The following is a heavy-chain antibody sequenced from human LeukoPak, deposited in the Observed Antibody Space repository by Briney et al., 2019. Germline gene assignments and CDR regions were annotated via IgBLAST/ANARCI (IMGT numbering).Heavy chain of an antibody. CDR3: AKVAKLWRDAFDI. CDR2: ISSRGSTI. D-gene: IGHD3-10*01. V-gene: IGHV3-11*01. Sequence: GGSLRLSCAASGFTFSDYYMSWIRQAPGKGLEWLSYISSRGSTIYYADSVKGRFTISRDNSKNTLYLQMNSLRAEDTAVYYCAKVAKLWRDAFDIWGQGTMVTVSS. CDR1: GFTFSDYY. J-gene: IGHJ3*02.